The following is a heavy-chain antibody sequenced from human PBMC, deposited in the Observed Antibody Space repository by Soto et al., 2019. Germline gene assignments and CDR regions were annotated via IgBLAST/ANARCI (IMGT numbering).Heavy chain of an antibody. Sequence: SETLSLTCSVSGDSINSDNYYWGWIRQPPGKGLEWIGSIYYRGNTYYNPSLKTRVTISLDKSKSQFSLKLNSVTAADSAVYYCPRDIRLAKLDYWGQGTLVTVSS. J-gene: IGHJ4*02. CDR3: PRDIRLAKLDY. CDR1: GDSINSDNYY. V-gene: IGHV4-39*02. CDR2: IYYRGNT.